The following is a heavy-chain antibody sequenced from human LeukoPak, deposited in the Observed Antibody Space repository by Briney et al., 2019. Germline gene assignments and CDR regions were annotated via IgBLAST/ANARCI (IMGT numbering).Heavy chain of an antibody. V-gene: IGHV3-21*01. Sequence: PGRSLRLSYAASGFTFSSYSMNWVHQAPGKGLEWVSSISSSISYIYYADSVKGRLTTSRTKAKNALYLQMNGLRAEDTAVYYCYGGNAESWGQGTLVTVSS. CDR1: GFTFSSYS. CDR2: ISSSISYI. D-gene: IGHD4-23*01. CDR3: YGGNAES. J-gene: IGHJ1*01.